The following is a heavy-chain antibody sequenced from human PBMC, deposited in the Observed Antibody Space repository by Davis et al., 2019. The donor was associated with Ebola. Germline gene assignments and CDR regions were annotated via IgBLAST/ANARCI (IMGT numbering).Heavy chain of an antibody. CDR1: GDTLTSNA. V-gene: IGHV1-69*13. CDR2: IIPVFRTA. D-gene: IGHD2-15*01. Sequence: SVKVSCKAVGDTLTSNAMTWVRQAPGQGLEWMGGIIPVFRTANYAQKFQGRVTITADESTRTAYMELNGLRSEDTAVYYCAHLGPQRYCSGGGCHGYLDYWGQGTLVTVSS. CDR3: AHLGPQRYCSGGGCHGYLDY. J-gene: IGHJ4*02.